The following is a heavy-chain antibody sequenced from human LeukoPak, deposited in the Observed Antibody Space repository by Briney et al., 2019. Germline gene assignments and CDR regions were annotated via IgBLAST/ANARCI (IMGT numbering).Heavy chain of an antibody. CDR3: ARDWTAYSSSGSIFDY. CDR1: GYTFTSYY. J-gene: IGHJ4*02. Sequence: ASVKVSCKASGYTFTSYYMHWARQAPGQGLEWMGIINPSVGSTDYAQKFQGRVTMTRDTSTNTVYMELSSLRSEDTAVYYCARDWTAYSSSGSIFDYWGQGTLVTVSS. CDR2: INPSVGST. D-gene: IGHD3-22*01. V-gene: IGHV1-46*01.